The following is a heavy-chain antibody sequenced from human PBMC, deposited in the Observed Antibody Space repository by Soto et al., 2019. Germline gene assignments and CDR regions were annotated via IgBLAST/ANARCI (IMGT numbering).Heavy chain of an antibody. D-gene: IGHD2-21*02. CDR2: MNPNSGNT. CDR1: GYAFSSYD. J-gene: IGHJ6*02. CDR3: TREAYVVVTHMDV. V-gene: IGHV1-8*01. Sequence: ASVKVSCKASGYAFSSYDIHWVRQATGQGLEWMGWMNPNSGNTGYAQKFQGRVTMTRNTSIDTAYMELSSLRSEDTAVYYCTREAYVVVTHMDVWGQGTTVTVSS.